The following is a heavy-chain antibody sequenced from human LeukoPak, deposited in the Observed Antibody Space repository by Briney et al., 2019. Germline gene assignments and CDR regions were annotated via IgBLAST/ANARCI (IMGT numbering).Heavy chain of an antibody. CDR1: GFTFSSYV. D-gene: IGHD5-12*01. CDR3: ARASGYSGYEVPYYYYYGMDV. Sequence: GGSLRLSCAASGFTFSSYVMHWVRQAPGKGLEWVAVIWYDGSNKYYADSVKGRFTISRDNSKNTLYLQMSSLRAEDTAVYYCARASGYSGYEVPYYYYYGMDVWGRGTTVTVSS. CDR2: IWYDGSNK. V-gene: IGHV3-33*01. J-gene: IGHJ6*02.